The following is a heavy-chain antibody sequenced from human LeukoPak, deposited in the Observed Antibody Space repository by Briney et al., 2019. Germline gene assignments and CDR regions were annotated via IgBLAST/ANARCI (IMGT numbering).Heavy chain of an antibody. V-gene: IGHV1-69*04. Sequence: ASVKVSCKASGGTFSSYAISWVRQAPGQGLEWMGRIIPILGIANYAQKFQGRVTITADKSTSTAYMELSSLRSEDTAVYYCAREGRGKSAFDIWGQGTMVTVSS. CDR2: IIPILGIA. CDR1: GGTFSSYA. J-gene: IGHJ3*02. CDR3: AREGRGKSAFDI.